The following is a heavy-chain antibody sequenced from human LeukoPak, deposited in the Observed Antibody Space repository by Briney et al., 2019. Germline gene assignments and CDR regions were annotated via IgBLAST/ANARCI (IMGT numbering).Heavy chain of an antibody. V-gene: IGHV1-24*01. Sequence: GASVKVSCKVSGYTLTELSMHWVRQAPGKGLEWMGGFDPEDGETIYAQKFQGRVTMTEDTSTDTAYMELSSLRSKDTAVYYCATEGRRYSGYGGVGYWGQGTLVTVSS. CDR2: FDPEDGET. CDR1: GYTLTELS. CDR3: ATEGRRYSGYGGVGY. J-gene: IGHJ4*02. D-gene: IGHD5-12*01.